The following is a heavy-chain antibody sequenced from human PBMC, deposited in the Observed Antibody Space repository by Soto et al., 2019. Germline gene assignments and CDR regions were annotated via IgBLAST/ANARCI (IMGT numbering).Heavy chain of an antibody. CDR1: GYTFNSYG. Sequence: QVQLVQSGAEVKKPGASVKVSCKASGYTFNSYGISWVRQAPGQGLEWMGWISAYNGNKKYAQKLQGRVTMTTDTSTSTDYMELRSLRSDDTAVYYCAGDLGQQLFDYWGQGTLVTVSS. D-gene: IGHD6-13*01. CDR3: AGDLGQQLFDY. CDR2: ISAYNGNK. J-gene: IGHJ4*02. V-gene: IGHV1-18*01.